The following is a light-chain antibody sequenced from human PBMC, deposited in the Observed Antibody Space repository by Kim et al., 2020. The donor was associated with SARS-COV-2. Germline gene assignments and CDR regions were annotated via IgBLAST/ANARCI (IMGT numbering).Light chain of an antibody. J-gene: IGKJ1*01. CDR3: QQYGNSRWT. Sequence: EIVLTQSPGSLSLSPGERATLSCRTSQTFARSYLGWYQQKPGQAPRPLIYGASSRATGIPDRFSGSGSGTDFTLTISRLEPEDFAVYYCQQYGNSRWTFGQGTKVDIK. CDR1: QTFARSY. CDR2: GAS. V-gene: IGKV3-20*01.